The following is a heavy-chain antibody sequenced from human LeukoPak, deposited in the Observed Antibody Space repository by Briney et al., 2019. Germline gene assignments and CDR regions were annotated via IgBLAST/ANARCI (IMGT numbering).Heavy chain of an antibody. Sequence: SETLSLTCTVSGASISSGSYYWSWIRQPAGKGLEWIGRVYTSGSTNYNLSLKSRVNISLDTPKNQFSLKLISVTAADTAVYFCARLQWLSTPFFDYWGQGTLVTVSS. CDR2: VYTSGST. CDR3: ARLQWLSTPFFDY. V-gene: IGHV4-61*02. J-gene: IGHJ4*02. D-gene: IGHD6-19*01. CDR1: GASISSGSYY.